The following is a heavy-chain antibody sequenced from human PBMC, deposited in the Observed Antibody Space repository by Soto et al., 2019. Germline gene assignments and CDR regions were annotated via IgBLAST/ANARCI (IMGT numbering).Heavy chain of an antibody. V-gene: IGHV3-30*04. CDR1: GFTFSSYA. D-gene: IGHD6-13*01. CDR3: ARDLTGYSSSWYYYYGMDV. CDR2: ISYDGSNK. J-gene: IGHJ6*02. Sequence: PGGSLRLSCAASGFTFSSYAMHWVRQAPGKGLEWVAVISYDGSNKYYADSVKGRFTISRDNSKNTLYLQMNSLRAEDTAVYYCARDLTGYSSSWYYYYGMDVRGQGTTVTVSS.